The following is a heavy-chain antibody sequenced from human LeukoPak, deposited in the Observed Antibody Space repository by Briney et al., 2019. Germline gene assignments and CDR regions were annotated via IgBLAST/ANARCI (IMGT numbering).Heavy chain of an antibody. CDR2: ISYDGSNK. Sequence: GGSLRLSCAASGFTFSNYDMHWVRQAPGKGLEWVAVISYDGSNKYYADSVKGRFTISGDSSKNTLYLQMNSLRAEDTAVYYCAKATEMATIPYWGQGTLVTVSS. CDR1: GFTFSNYD. D-gene: IGHD5-24*01. J-gene: IGHJ4*02. CDR3: AKATEMATIPY. V-gene: IGHV3-30*18.